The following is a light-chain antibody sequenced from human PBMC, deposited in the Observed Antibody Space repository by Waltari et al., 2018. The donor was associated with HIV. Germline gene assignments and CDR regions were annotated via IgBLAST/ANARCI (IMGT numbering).Light chain of an antibody. J-gene: IGLJ2*01. CDR1: RSNIGNNH. CDR2: DSN. CDR3: GTWESSLSAAV. V-gene: IGLV1-51*01. Sequence: QSVLTQQPSVSAAPRQQVTNSCSVLRSNIGNNHEPWYQQLPGTAPRLLIYDSNKRPSESPDRFSGSKSGASATLDITGLQTGDEADYYCGTWESSLSAAVFGGGTKLAVL.